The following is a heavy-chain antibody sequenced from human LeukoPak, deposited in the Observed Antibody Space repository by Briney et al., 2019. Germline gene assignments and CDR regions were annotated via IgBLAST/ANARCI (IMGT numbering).Heavy chain of an antibody. D-gene: IGHD5-24*01. CDR3: ARDWDGWSRTVDY. CDR1: GGSISSSSYY. J-gene: IGHJ4*02. Sequence: SETLSLTCTVSGGSISSSSYYGGWIRQPPGKGLEWIVVIDYSGSTYYNPSLKSRVTMSVDTSKNQFSLELSSVSAADTAVYYCARDWDGWSRTVDYWGQGTLVTVSS. V-gene: IGHV4-39*02. CDR2: IDYSGST.